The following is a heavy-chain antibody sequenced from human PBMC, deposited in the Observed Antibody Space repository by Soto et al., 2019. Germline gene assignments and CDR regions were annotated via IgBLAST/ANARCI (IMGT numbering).Heavy chain of an antibody. J-gene: IGHJ5*01. CDR1: GCSIISYY. V-gene: IGHV4-4*07. Sequence: SETLSLTCTVSGCSIISYYWSWIRQPAGKGLEWIGRIYTSGSTNYNPSLKSRVTMSVDTSKNQFSLKLSSVTAADTAVYYCAREGNSYCSGGSCYSGWFDSWGQGTLVTVSS. CDR2: IYTSGST. CDR3: AREGNSYCSGGSCYSGWFDS. D-gene: IGHD2-15*01.